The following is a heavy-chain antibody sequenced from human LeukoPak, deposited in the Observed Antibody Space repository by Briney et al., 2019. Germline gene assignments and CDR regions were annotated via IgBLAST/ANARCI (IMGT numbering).Heavy chain of an antibody. V-gene: IGHV1-2*02. CDR3: ARAITMVRGVTRDY. Sequence: ASVKVSCKASGYTFTGYYMHWVRQAPGQGLEWMGWINPNSGGTNYAQKFQGRVTMTRDTSISTAYMELSRLRSDDTAVYYCARAITMVRGVTRDYWGQGTLVTVSS. D-gene: IGHD3-10*01. CDR2: INPNSGGT. CDR1: GYTFTGYY. J-gene: IGHJ4*02.